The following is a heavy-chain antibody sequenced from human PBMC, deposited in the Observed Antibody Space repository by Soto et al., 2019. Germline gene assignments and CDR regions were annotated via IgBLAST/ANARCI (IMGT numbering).Heavy chain of an antibody. Sequence: TLSLTCGVSGGSISSGGYSWNWIRQPPGKGLEWIGYIYQSGSSYYNPSLKSRVTISIDRSKNQFSLKLSSVTAADTAMYFCSTSSRNEYHFAMDAWGQGTTVTVSS. V-gene: IGHV4-30-2*01. CDR3: STSSRNEYHFAMDA. CDR1: GGSISSGGYS. J-gene: IGHJ6*02. D-gene: IGHD6-6*01. CDR2: IYQSGSS.